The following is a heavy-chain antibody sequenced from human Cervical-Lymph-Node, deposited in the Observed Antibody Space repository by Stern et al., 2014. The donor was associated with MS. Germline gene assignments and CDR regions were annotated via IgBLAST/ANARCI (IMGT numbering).Heavy chain of an antibody. D-gene: IGHD2-8*01. CDR3: ARAQDYSNVVANY. Sequence: QVQLVQSGAEVKKPGASMRISCKASGYTFTNYYVHWVRQAPGQRPAGMGIINPTPGRTSYAQRFQGRVTMTRDTSTNTAYMELSSLGPEDTAVYFCARAQDYSNVVANYWGQGTLVTVSS. V-gene: IGHV1-46*03. J-gene: IGHJ4*02. CDR2: INPTPGRT. CDR1: GYTFTNYY.